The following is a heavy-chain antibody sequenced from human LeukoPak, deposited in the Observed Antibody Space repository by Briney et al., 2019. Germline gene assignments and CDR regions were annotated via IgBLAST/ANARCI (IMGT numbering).Heavy chain of an antibody. J-gene: IGHJ4*02. Sequence: PGGSLRLSCAASGFTFSSYSMNWVRQAPGKGLEWVSSISSSSSYIYYADSVKGRFTISRDNAKNSLYLQMNSLRAEDTAVYYCARDPGGGNYFTPATNYFDYWGQGTLVTVSS. V-gene: IGHV3-21*01. CDR3: ARDPGGGNYFTPATNYFDY. CDR1: GFTFSSYS. D-gene: IGHD1-26*01. CDR2: ISSSSSYI.